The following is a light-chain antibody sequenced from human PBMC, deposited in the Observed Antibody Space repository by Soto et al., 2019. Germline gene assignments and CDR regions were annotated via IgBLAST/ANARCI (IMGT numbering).Light chain of an antibody. CDR1: QSLLHSNGYNY. Sequence: DIVMTQSPLSLPVTPGEPASISCRSGQSLLHSNGYNYFDWYLQKPGQSPQLLIYFGSNRASGVPDRFSGSGSGTDFTLKISRVEAEDVGVYYCMQALQTPITFGQGTRLEIK. V-gene: IGKV2-28*01. CDR2: FGS. CDR3: MQALQTPIT. J-gene: IGKJ5*01.